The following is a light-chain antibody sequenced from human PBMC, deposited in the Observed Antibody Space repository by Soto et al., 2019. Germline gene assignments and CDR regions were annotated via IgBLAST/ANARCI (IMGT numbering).Light chain of an antibody. CDR3: GSYTSSSTLYV. CDR1: SSDVGGSNY. CDR2: DVS. V-gene: IGLV2-14*01. Sequence: QSALTQPASVSGSPGQSITISCTGTSSDVGGSNYVSWYQQHPGKAPKRMIYDVSNRPSGVSNRFSGSKSGNTASLTISGLQAEDEADYYCGSYTSSSTLYVFGTGTKLTV. J-gene: IGLJ1*01.